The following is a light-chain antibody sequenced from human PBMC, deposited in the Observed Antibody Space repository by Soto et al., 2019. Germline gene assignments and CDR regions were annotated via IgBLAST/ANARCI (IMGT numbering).Light chain of an antibody. CDR1: SSDVGGYNY. Sequence: SVLTQPPSTSGSFVQSVTISCTGTSSDVGGYNYVSWYQQHPGKAPKLMIYEVSERPSGVPDRFSGSKSGNTASLTVSGLQADDESDYYCSSYSGTNYHYVFGTGTKVT. CDR3: SSYSGTNYHYV. J-gene: IGLJ1*01. CDR2: EVS. V-gene: IGLV2-8*01.